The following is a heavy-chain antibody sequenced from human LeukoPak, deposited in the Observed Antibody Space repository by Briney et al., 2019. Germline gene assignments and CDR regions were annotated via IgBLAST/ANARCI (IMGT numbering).Heavy chain of an antibody. CDR2: INRDGTEK. Sequence: GGALRLSCAASGLPFSSHWLSWFRQSPGKGLEWVAHINRDGTEKQYLDSVKGRFTISRDNARNSLYLQMNSLRAEDTAVYYCATFYGDYRWGQGTLVTVSS. D-gene: IGHD4-17*01. CDR3: ATFYGDYR. J-gene: IGHJ5*02. CDR1: GLPFSSHW. V-gene: IGHV3-7*01.